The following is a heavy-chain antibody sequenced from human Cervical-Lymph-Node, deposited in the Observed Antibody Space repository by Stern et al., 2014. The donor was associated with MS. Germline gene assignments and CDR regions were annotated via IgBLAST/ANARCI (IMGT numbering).Heavy chain of an antibody. D-gene: IGHD2-21*01. J-gene: IGHJ4*02. CDR3: ARAGYSDFDY. CDR1: GFTFSDYN. V-gene: IGHV3-48*04. Sequence: EVQLVESGGGFVQPGRSLRLSCAASGFTFSDYNMNWVRQAPGKGLEWVAYISSSSSVTYYPDSVKGRFTISRDNARNSLYLQMNSLRAEDTAVYYCARAGYSDFDYWGQGSLVTVSS. CDR2: ISSSSSVT.